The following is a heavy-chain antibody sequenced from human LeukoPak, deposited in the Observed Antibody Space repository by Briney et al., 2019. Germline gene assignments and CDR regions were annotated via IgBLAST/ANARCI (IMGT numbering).Heavy chain of an antibody. J-gene: IGHJ4*02. D-gene: IGHD3-10*01. V-gene: IGHV4-38-2*02. CDR3: ARGRSSTYYGSGKPFDY. CDR1: GYSINNGYY. Sequence: SETLSLTCTVSGYSINNGYYWGWIRQPPGKGLEWIGSNPSLKSRVTISVDTSKNQFSLKLSSVTAADTAVYYCARGRSSTYYGSGKPFDYWGQGTLVTVSS.